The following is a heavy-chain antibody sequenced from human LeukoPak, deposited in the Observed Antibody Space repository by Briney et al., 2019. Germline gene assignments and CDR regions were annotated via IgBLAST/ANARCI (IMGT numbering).Heavy chain of an antibody. V-gene: IGHV3-30*18. Sequence: GGSLRLSCAASGFTFSSYGRHWVRQAPGKGLGWVAVISYDGSNKYYADSGKGRFTISRDNSKNTLYLQMNSLRAEDTAVYYCAKVAHYYYGMDVWGQGTTVTVSS. CDR2: ISYDGSNK. CDR1: GFTFSSYG. CDR3: AKVAHYYYGMDV. J-gene: IGHJ6*02.